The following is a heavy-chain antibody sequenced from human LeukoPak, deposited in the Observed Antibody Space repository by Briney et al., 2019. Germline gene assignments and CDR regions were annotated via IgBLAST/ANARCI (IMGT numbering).Heavy chain of an antibody. Sequence: PGGSLRLSCAASGFTFSSYAMSWVRQAPGRGLEWVSAISGSGGSTYYADSVKGRFTISRDNSKNTVYLQMNSLRAEDTAVYYCARGGSRYHYFYYMDVWGKGTTVTVSS. CDR3: ARGGSRYHYFYYMDV. CDR2: ISGSGGST. CDR1: GFTFSSYA. V-gene: IGHV3-23*01. J-gene: IGHJ6*03. D-gene: IGHD3-9*01.